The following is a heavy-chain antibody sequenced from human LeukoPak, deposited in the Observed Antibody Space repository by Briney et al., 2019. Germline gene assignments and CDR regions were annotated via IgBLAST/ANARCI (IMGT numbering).Heavy chain of an antibody. CDR1: GFTFSSYA. V-gene: IGHV3-23*01. CDR2: ISSGGGST. CDR3: VQEGPRGLAFDI. J-gene: IGHJ3*02. Sequence: GGSLRLSCAASGFTFSSYAMSWVRQAPGKGLEWVSAISSGGGSTYDADSVKGRFTISRDNSKNTLYLQMNSLRAEDTAVYYCVQEGPRGLAFDIWGQGTKVTVSS.